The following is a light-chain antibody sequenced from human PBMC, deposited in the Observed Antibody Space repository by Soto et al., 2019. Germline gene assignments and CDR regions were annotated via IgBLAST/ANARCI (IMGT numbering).Light chain of an antibody. CDR3: SSYTGSSTWV. CDR1: SSDVGGYKY. Sequence: QPVLTQPASVSGSPGQSITISCTGTSSDVGGYKYVSWYQQHPGKAPKLMIYDVSNRPSGVSNRFSGSKSGNTASLTISGLQAEDEADYYCSSYTGSSTWVFGGGTKVTVL. CDR2: DVS. V-gene: IGLV2-14*03. J-gene: IGLJ3*02.